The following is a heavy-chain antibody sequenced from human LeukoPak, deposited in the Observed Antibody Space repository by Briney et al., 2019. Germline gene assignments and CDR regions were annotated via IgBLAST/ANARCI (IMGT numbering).Heavy chain of an antibody. CDR1: GDSLSSSSYY. D-gene: IGHD3-22*01. J-gene: IGHJ4*02. Sequence: PSETLSLTCTVSGDSLSSSSYYWGWIRQPPGKGLEWIGSIYYSGSTYYNPSLKSRVTISVDTSKNQFSLKLSSVTAADTAVYYCARVAYDSSGYYADYWGQGTLVTVSS. CDR2: IYYSGST. CDR3: ARVAYDSSGYYADY. V-gene: IGHV4-39*07.